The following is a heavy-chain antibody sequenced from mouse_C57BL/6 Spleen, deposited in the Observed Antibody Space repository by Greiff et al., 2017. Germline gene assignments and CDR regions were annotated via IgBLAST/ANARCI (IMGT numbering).Heavy chain of an antibody. V-gene: IGHV1-22*01. Sequence: VQLQQSGPELVKPGASVKMSCKASGYTFTDYNMHWVKQSHGKSLEWIGYINPNNGGTSYNQKFKGKATLTVNKSSSTAYMELRSLTSEDSAVYYCARWGDYDGYYAMDYWGQGTSVTVSS. D-gene: IGHD2-4*01. CDR3: ARWGDYDGYYAMDY. CDR1: GYTFTDYN. CDR2: INPNNGGT. J-gene: IGHJ4*01.